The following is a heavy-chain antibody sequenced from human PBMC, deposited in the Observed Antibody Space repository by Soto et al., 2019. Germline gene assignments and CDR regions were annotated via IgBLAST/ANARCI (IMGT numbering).Heavy chain of an antibody. J-gene: IGHJ3*02. D-gene: IGHD1-1*01. CDR3: ARVERGTATTGVDAFDI. V-gene: IGHV4-34*01. CDR1: GGFVTSGSYY. Sequence: QVQLQQWGAGLLKPSETLSLTCAVYGGFVTSGSYYWSWIRQPPGKGLEWIGEMSHSGGTHFNPSLKSRVTISVDTSKHQFTLKMSSVTAADTALYYCARVERGTATTGVDAFDIWGPGTMVTVSS. CDR2: MSHSGGT.